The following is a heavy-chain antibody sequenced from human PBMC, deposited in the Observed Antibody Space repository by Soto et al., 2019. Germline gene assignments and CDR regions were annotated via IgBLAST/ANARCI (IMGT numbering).Heavy chain of an antibody. CDR3: SGGVGDAF. J-gene: IGHJ4*02. D-gene: IGHD1-26*01. V-gene: IGHV3-7*04. CDR2: INQDGSEK. CDR1: ESTVSRDW. Sequence: PGGSLRLSCAIFESTVSRDWMNWVRQAPGKGLEWVAHINQDGSEKYYVDSVKGRFTISRDNAKKSLYLQMNSLRPADTAMYFCSGGVGDAFWGQGTLVTVSS.